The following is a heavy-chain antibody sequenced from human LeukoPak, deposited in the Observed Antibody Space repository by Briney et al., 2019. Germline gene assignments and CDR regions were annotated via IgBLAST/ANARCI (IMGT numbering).Heavy chain of an antibody. CDR3: ARDRGTWNDDGFDY. CDR1: GGPISSYY. V-gene: IGHV4-4*07. CDR2: IYISGST. J-gene: IGHJ4*02. D-gene: IGHD1-1*01. Sequence: SETLSLTCTVSGGPISSYYWSWIRQPAGKGLEWIGRIYISGSTNYNPSLKSRVTMSVDTSKNQFSLKLSSVTAADTAVYYCARDRGTWNDDGFDYWGQGTLVTVSS.